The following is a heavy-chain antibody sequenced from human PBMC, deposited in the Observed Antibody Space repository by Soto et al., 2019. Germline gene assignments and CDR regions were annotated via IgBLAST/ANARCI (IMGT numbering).Heavy chain of an antibody. J-gene: IGHJ5*02. CDR1: GVSISRSA. D-gene: IGHD3-16*01. CDR3: ARDLQAGADYVTWFDP. CDR2: IAYDGSNK. Sequence: QVQLVESGGGVVQPGGSLRLSCAASGVSISRSAMHWVRQAPGKGLEWVAVIAYDGSNKWYGDSAKGRFTTSRDNSTNTLYLQMNSLSGEDKAVYYCARDLQAGADYVTWFDPWGQGTLVTVSS. V-gene: IGHV3-30-3*01.